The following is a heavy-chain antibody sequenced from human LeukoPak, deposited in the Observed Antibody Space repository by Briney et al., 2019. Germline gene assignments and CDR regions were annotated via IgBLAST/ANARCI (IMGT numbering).Heavy chain of an antibody. Sequence: SETLSLTCTVSGGSISSGSYYWSWIRQPAGKGLEWIGRIYTSGSTNYNPSLKSRVTISVDTSKNQFSLKLSSVAAADTAVYYCASSGYSSSWYRAPNYYYYYYMDVWGKGTTVTVSS. CDR1: GGSISSGSYY. CDR3: ASSGYSSSWYRAPNYYYYYYMDV. D-gene: IGHD6-13*01. J-gene: IGHJ6*03. CDR2: IYTSGST. V-gene: IGHV4-61*02.